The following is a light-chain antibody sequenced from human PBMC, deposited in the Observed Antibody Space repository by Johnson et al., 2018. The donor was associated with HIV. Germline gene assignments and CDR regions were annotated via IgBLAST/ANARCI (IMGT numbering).Light chain of an antibody. CDR3: GTWDSSLTSYV. J-gene: IGLJ1*01. CDR2: DNN. CDR1: SSNIGKNY. Sequence: QSVLTQPPSVSAAPGQRVTISCSGSSSNIGKNYVSWYQQLPGTAPKLLIYDNNKRPSGIADRFSGSKSGTSATLSITGLQTGDEADYYCGTWDSSLTSYVFGAGTKVTVL. V-gene: IGLV1-51*01.